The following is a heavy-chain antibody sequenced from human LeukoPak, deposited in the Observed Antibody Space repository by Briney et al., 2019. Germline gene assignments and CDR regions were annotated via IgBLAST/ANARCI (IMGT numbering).Heavy chain of an antibody. V-gene: IGHV1-3*04. Sequence: ASVRVSCKASGYTFTTYAIHWVRQAPGQRLEWLGWINTGNGDTRYSQTFQGRVTITRDTSASTAYMELSSLRPEDTAMYYCARDMGSGSLHYWGQGTLVTVSS. D-gene: IGHD1-26*01. CDR3: ARDMGSGSLHY. CDR2: INTGNGDT. CDR1: GYTFTTYA. J-gene: IGHJ4*02.